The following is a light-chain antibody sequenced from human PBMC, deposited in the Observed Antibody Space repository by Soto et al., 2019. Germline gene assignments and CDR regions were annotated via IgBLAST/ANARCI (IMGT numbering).Light chain of an antibody. CDR3: LQYYSYPRT. J-gene: IGKJ1*01. Sequence: AVQMTQSPSSLSASVGDRVTITCRASQAIRTDLGWYQQTPGKAPKLLISGASRLQSGVPSRFSGSGSGAEFTLTISSLQPEDSATYYGLQYYSYPRTFGQGTKVEIK. CDR2: GAS. V-gene: IGKV1-6*01. CDR1: QAIRTD.